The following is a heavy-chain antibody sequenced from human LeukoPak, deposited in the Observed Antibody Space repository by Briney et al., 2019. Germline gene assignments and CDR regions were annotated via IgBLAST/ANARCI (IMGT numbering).Heavy chain of an antibody. J-gene: IGHJ4*02. V-gene: IGHV1-2*06. CDR2: INPNNGDT. Sequence: ASVKVSCKASGYTFTGSYMHWVRQAPGQGLEWMGRINPNNGDTNYTENFQGRVTMTRDTSITTAYMELSRLRSDDTAVYYCASLVIGIDYWGQGTLVTVSS. CDR3: ASLVIGIDY. CDR1: GYTFTGSY.